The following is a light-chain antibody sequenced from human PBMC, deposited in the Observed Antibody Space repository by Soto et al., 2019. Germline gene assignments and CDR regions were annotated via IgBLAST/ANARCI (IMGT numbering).Light chain of an antibody. CDR1: SSDIGAGYD. CDR3: QSYDSSLTVYYV. V-gene: IGLV1-40*01. CDR2: SNT. J-gene: IGLJ1*01. Sequence: QSVLAQPPSVSGAPGQRVTISCTGSSSDIGAGYDVHWYRQLPGTAPKLLIYSNTNRPSGVPDRFSASKSGTSASLAIAGLQAEDEANYYCQSYDSSLTVYYVFGTGTKVTVL.